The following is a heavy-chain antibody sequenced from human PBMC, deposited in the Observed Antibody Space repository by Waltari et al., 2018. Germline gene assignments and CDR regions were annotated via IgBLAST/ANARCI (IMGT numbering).Heavy chain of an antibody. V-gene: IGHV3-23*01. CDR2: IRGSGGST. CDR3: ARGVVEYSSSFPDY. CDR1: GFTFSSYA. Sequence: EVQLLESGGGLVQPGGSLRLSCAASGFTFSSYAMSWVRQAPGKGLEWVSAIRGSGGSTYYADSVKGRFTISRDNSKNTLYLQMNSLRAEDTAVYYCARGVVEYSSSFPDYWGQGTLVTVSS. J-gene: IGHJ4*02. D-gene: IGHD6-6*01.